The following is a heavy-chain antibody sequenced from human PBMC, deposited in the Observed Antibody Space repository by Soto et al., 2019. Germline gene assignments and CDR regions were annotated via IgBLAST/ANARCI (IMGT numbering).Heavy chain of an antibody. J-gene: IGHJ5*02. CDR2: IYWDDDK. Sequence: SGPTLVNPTQTLTLTCTFSGFSLSTSQVGVGWIRQPPGKALEWLTLIYWDDDKLYSPSLKSRISITKDTSKNQVVLTMTNMETADTGTYYCEHMSSPNWFDPWGPGVLVTVSS. CDR1: GFSLSTSQVG. V-gene: IGHV2-5*02. D-gene: IGHD2-2*01. CDR3: EHMSSPNWFDP.